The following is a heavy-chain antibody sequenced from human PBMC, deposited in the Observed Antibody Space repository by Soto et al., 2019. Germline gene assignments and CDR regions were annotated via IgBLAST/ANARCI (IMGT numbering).Heavy chain of an antibody. D-gene: IGHD6-19*01. CDR1: GFTFNNYG. CDR3: ARDTQYSSGWTVGYYYYYGMDV. J-gene: IGHJ6*02. V-gene: IGHV3-30*03. Sequence: GGSLRLSCAASGFTFNNYGMHWVRQAPGKGLEWVVVISFDGRNTDYADSVKGRFTISRDNSKNTLYLQMNSLRAEDTAVYYCARDTQYSSGWTVGYYYYYGMDVWGQGTTVTVSS. CDR2: ISFDGRNT.